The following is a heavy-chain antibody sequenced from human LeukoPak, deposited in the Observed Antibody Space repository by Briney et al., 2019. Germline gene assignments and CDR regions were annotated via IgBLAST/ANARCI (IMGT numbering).Heavy chain of an antibody. CDR1: GFTSRSHG. Sequence: GESLRLSCAASGFTSRSHGMYWVRQAPGKGLVWVSRINSDGGYTNYADSVKGRFTISRGNAKNTLYLQMTSLRAEDTAVYYCALSETGDGSGYDAFDIWGQGTMVTVSS. V-gene: IGHV3-74*01. D-gene: IGHD3-22*01. CDR3: ALSETGDGSGYDAFDI. J-gene: IGHJ3*02. CDR2: INSDGGYT.